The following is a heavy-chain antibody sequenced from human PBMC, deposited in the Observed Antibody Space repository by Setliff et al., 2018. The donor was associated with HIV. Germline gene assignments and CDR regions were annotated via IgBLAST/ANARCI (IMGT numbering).Heavy chain of an antibody. CDR1: GFTFSRYA. J-gene: IGHJ4*02. V-gene: IGHV3-33*01. CDR2: IWFDGSNE. CDR3: TRGYGAAGGGY. D-gene: IGHD6-25*01. Sequence: QPGGSLRLSCAASGFTFSRYAMNWVRQAPGKGLEWVAFIWFDGSNEYYADSVKGRFTISRDNSKNTLYLQMNSLRAEDTAVYYCTRGYGAAGGGYWGQGTLVTVSS.